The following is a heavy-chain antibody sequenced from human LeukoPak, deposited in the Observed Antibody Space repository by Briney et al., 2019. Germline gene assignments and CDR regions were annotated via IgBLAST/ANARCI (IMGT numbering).Heavy chain of an antibody. CDR1: GFTFSNAW. CDR2: IKSKSDGGTT. Sequence: GGSLRLSCAASGFTFSNAWMGWVRQGPGKGRERVGRIKSKSDGGTTDYAAPVKGRFTISRDDSKNPLYLQMNSLKTEDTVVYCCIPFSMIVVVITDGGQGTLVTVSS. CDR3: IPFSMIVVVITD. J-gene: IGHJ4*02. V-gene: IGHV3-15*01. D-gene: IGHD3-22*01.